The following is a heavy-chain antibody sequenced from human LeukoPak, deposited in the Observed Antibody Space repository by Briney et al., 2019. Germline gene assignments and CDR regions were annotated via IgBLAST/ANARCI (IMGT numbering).Heavy chain of an antibody. CDR1: GYTFTGYY. D-gene: IGHD2-2*01. CDR3: ARDPRGGGYQLLSDAFDI. CDR2: INPNSGGT. J-gene: IGHJ3*02. Sequence: GASVKVSCKASGYTFTGYYMHWVRQAPGQGLEWMGWINPNSGGTNYAQKFQGRVTMTRDTSISTAYMELSRLRSDDTAVYYCARDPRGGGYQLLSDAFDIWGQGTMVTVSS. V-gene: IGHV1-2*02.